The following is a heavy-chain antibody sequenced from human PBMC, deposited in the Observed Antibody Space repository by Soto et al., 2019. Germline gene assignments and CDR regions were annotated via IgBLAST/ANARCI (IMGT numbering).Heavy chain of an antibody. D-gene: IGHD1-1*01. CDR1: GYTFTRYG. V-gene: IGHV1-18*01. J-gene: IGHJ5*02. CDR2: ISAYNGNT. Sequence: VSVKVSCKASGYTFTRYGIIWVRQAPGQGLEWMGWISAYNGNTNYAQKLQGRVTMTTDTSTSTAYMELRSLRSDDTAVYYCARVGFWYNWNVTPLRWFDPWGQGTLVTVSS. CDR3: ARVGFWYNWNVTPLRWFDP.